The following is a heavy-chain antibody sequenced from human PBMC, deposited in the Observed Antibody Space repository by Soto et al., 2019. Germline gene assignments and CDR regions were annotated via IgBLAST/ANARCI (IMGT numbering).Heavy chain of an antibody. CDR2: MNPNDGNT. Sequence: ASVKGSCKASGYTFSNYEINWVRQASGQGLEWMGRMNPNDGNTGYAQNFQGRVSMTRNTSINTAYIELSSLRSDDTAVYYCARGPRESGEWLLFDYWGQGALVTVSS. CDR1: GYTFSNYE. D-gene: IGHD3-3*01. J-gene: IGHJ4*02. V-gene: IGHV1-8*01. CDR3: ARGPRESGEWLLFDY.